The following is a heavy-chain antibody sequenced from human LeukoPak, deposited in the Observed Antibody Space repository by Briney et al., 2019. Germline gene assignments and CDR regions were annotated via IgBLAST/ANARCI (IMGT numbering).Heavy chain of an antibody. CDR2: ISTSSTTI. V-gene: IGHV3-48*04. D-gene: IGHD4-17*01. Sequence: GGSLRLSCAASGFTFSDYAMNWVRQAPGKGLEWVSYISTSSTTIYYADSVKGRFTISRDNARNSLYLQMNSLRAEDTAVYYCARSWDDYGDPRDFDYWGQGTLVTVSS. CDR1: GFTFSDYA. CDR3: ARSWDDYGDPRDFDY. J-gene: IGHJ4*02.